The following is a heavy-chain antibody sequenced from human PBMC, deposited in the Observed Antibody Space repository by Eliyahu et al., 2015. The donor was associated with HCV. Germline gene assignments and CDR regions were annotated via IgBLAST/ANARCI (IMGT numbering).Heavy chain of an antibody. CDR2: TSSASGRT. J-gene: IGHJ6*02. CDR1: GFTFSXYA. D-gene: IGHD2/OR15-2a*01. CDR3: AKERQATPPTHKQWYFFPMDV. Sequence: QLLESGGGLVQPGGSLRLSCVASGFTFSXYAXXWVPQAPGKGXGWVSTTSSASGRTYYADSVKGRFTISRDNSRDTLYLQMDSLRAEDTAIYYCAKERQATPPTHKQWYFFPMDVWGQGATVTVSS. V-gene: IGHV3-23*01.